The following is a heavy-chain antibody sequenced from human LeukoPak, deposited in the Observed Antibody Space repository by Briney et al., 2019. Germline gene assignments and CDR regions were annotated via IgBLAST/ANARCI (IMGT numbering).Heavy chain of an antibody. V-gene: IGHV4-38-2*01. J-gene: IGHJ4*02. Sequence: SETLSLTCAVSGLFISSGYYWGWIRQPPGKGLEWIASIYRNGNTFYNPSLQSRVTISVDTSRTQISLQLGSATAADTAVYYCARAYSRTPGDYYFDSWGQGTVVTVSS. D-gene: IGHD4-11*01. CDR2: IYRNGNT. CDR3: ARAYSRTPGDYYFDS. CDR1: GLFISSGYY.